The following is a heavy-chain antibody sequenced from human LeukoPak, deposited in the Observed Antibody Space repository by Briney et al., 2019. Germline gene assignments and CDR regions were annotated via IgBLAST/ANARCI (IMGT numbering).Heavy chain of an antibody. CDR2: ISSSGSTI. CDR1: GFTFSDYY. V-gene: IGHV3-11*01. CDR3: ASWGRRVTYAFDI. J-gene: IGHJ3*02. D-gene: IGHD3-16*01. Sequence: PGGSLRLSCAASGFTFSDYYMSWIRQAPGKGLEWVSYISSSGSTIYYADSVKGRFTISRDNAKNSLYLQMNSLRAEDTAVYYCASWGRRVTYAFDIWGQGTMVTVSS.